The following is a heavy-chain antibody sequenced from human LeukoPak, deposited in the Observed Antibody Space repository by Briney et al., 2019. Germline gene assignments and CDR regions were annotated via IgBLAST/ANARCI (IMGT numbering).Heavy chain of an antibody. V-gene: IGHV4-38-2*01. CDR2: IYHSGST. CDR3: ARVDSSSWPSFDY. CDR1: GYSISSGYY. Sequence: SETLSLTCAVSGYSISSGYYWGWIRQPPGEGLEWIGSIYHSGSTYYNPSLKSRVTISVDTSKNQFSLKLSSVTAADTAVCYCARVDSSSWPSFDYWGQGTLVTVSS. J-gene: IGHJ4*02. D-gene: IGHD6-13*01.